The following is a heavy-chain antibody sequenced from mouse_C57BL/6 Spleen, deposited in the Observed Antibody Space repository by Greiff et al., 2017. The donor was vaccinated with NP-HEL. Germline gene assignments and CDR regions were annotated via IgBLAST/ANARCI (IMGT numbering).Heavy chain of an antibody. D-gene: IGHD1-3*01. J-gene: IGHJ1*03. Sequence: EVKVEESGGGLVQPGGSMKLSCVASGFTFSNYWMNWVRQSPEKGLEWVAQIRLKSDNYATHYAESVKGRFTISRDDSKSSVYLQMNNLRAEDTGIYYCTGGLKDWYFDVWGTGTTVTVSS. CDR3: TGGLKDWYFDV. V-gene: IGHV6-3*01. CDR1: GFTFSNYW. CDR2: IRLKSDNYAT.